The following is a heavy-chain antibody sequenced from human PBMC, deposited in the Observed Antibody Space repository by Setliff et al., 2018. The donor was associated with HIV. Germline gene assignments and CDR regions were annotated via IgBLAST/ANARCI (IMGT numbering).Heavy chain of an antibody. J-gene: IGHJ3*01. Sequence: GGSLRLSCAASGFSFSSYGVHWVRQAPGKGLEWVALISYDGTNQRYADSVKGRFTISRDNSKNTLYLQMNSLRAEDTALYYCAKIPHAGDSAFDVWGQGTMVTVSS. CDR1: GFSFSSYG. CDR3: AKIPHAGDSAFDV. CDR2: ISYDGTNQ. D-gene: IGHD7-27*01. V-gene: IGHV3-30*18.